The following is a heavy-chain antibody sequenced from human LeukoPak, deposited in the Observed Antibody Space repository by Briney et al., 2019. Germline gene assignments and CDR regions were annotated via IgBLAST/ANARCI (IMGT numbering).Heavy chain of an antibody. CDR1: GFTVGSNY. D-gene: IGHD3-10*01. CDR2: IYSGGST. V-gene: IGHV3-66*02. Sequence: GGSLRLSCAASGFTVGSNYMHWVRQAPGKGFEWVSSIYSGGSTDYAASVKGRFTISRDSSKNTVYLQMNSLRSDDTAVYFCAGNNYASGTVLVYWGQGTLVTVSS. CDR3: AGNNYASGTVLVY. J-gene: IGHJ4*02.